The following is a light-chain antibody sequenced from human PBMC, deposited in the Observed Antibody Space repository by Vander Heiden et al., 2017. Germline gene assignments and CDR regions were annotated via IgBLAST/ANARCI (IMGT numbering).Light chain of an antibody. Sequence: EIVLTQSPATLSLSPGERATLSCRASQSVGSYLAWYVQKRGQAPRLLIYDASTRATGVPGRFSGSGSGTDFTLTISSLEPEDFAVYYCQQRSIRPPTFGPGTRVHIK. CDR1: QSVGSY. J-gene: IGKJ3*01. V-gene: IGKV3-11*01. CDR3: QQRSIRPPT. CDR2: DAS.